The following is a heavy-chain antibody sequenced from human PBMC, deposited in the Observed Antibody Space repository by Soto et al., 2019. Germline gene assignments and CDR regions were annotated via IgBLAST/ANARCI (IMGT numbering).Heavy chain of an antibody. CDR1: GGSISSSV. V-gene: IGHV4-59*01. J-gene: IGHJ6*02. CDR2: ISYSGST. Sequence: XGTLSLTCSVSGGSISSSVWSWIRQPPGKELEWIGYISYSGSTTYNPSLKSRITLSVDTSKNQFSLRVASVTAADTAVYYCARGHRAMEYYYYYGMDVWGQGTTVTVPS. CDR3: ARGHRAMEYYYYYGMDV. D-gene: IGHD5-18*01.